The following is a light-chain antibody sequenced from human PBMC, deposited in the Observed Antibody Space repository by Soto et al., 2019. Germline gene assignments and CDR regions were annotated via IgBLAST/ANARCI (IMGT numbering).Light chain of an antibody. Sequence: DIQLTQSQSFLSASVGDRVAITCRASQGISSYLAWYQQKPGKAPKLLIYAASTLQSGVPSRFSGSGSGTEFTLTISSLQPEDCATYYCQQLNSYPLTFGGGTKVDIK. CDR2: AAS. J-gene: IGKJ4*01. V-gene: IGKV1-9*01. CDR1: QGISSY. CDR3: QQLNSYPLT.